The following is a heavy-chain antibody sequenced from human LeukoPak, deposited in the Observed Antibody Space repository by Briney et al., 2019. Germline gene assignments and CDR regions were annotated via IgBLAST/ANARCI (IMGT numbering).Heavy chain of an antibody. J-gene: IGHJ4*02. V-gene: IGHV4-4*09. CDR1: AAFISNYY. Sequence: SETLSLTCAVSAAFISNYYWSWIRQAPGKGLEWIGYISTSGSTNYNPSLKSRVSISLDTSKNRFSLNLNFVTAADTAVYYCASPRSGYRYTFDYWGQGALVTVSS. D-gene: IGHD3-22*01. CDR2: ISTSGST. CDR3: ASPRSGYRYTFDY.